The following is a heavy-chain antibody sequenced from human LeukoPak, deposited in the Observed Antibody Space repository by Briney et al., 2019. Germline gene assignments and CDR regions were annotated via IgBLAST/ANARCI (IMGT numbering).Heavy chain of an antibody. CDR1: GFTFSNYG. Sequence: GGSLRLSCATSGFTFSNYGMHWVRQAPGKGLEWVAFIHYDGSNKYYADSVKGRFTISRDNSKNTLYLQMNSLRAEDTAVYYAKTLSFWSTYTDPFDIWGQGTMVTVSS. V-gene: IGHV3-30*02. CDR3: KTLSFWSTYTDPFDI. J-gene: IGHJ3*02. CDR2: IHYDGSNK. D-gene: IGHD3-3*01.